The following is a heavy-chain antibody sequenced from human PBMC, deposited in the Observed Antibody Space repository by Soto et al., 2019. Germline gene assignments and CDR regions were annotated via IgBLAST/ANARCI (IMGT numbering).Heavy chain of an antibody. CDR2: MYHSGST. V-gene: IGHV4-30-2*01. Sequence: PSETLSLTCAVSGGSISSGGYSWSWIRQPPGKGLEWIGYMYHSGSTYYNPSLKSRVIISVDKSKNQFSLKLSSVTDADTAMYYCARGERQQQRDYWGQGTLVTVSS. CDR3: ARGERQQQRDY. CDR1: GGSISSGGYS. D-gene: IGHD6-13*01. J-gene: IGHJ4*02.